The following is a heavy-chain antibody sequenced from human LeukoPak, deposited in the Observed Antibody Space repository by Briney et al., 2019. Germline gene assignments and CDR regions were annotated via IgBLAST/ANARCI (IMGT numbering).Heavy chain of an antibody. V-gene: IGHV3-7*04. D-gene: IGHD5-18*01. CDR3: ARGNVDTAMVEYYFDY. CDR2: IKQDGSEK. J-gene: IGHJ4*02. CDR1: GFTFSSYW. Sequence: PGGTLRLSCAASGFTFSSYWMSWVRQAPGKGLEWVANIKQDGSEKYYVDSVKGRFTISRDNAKNSLYLQMNSLRAEDTAVYYCARGNVDTAMVEYYFDYWGQGTLVTVSS.